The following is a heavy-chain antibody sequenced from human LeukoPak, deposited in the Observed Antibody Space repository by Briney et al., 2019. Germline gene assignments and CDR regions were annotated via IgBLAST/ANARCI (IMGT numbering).Heavy chain of an antibody. V-gene: IGHV3-23*01. CDR1: GFTFSSYA. Sequence: GGSLRLSCAASGFTFSSYAMSWVRQAPGKGLEWVSAISGSGGSTYYADSVKGRFTIPRDNSKNTLYLQMNSLRAEDTAVYYCAKGRYSSSWYYFDYWGQGTLVTVSS. CDR2: ISGSGGST. D-gene: IGHD6-13*01. J-gene: IGHJ4*02. CDR3: AKGRYSSSWYYFDY.